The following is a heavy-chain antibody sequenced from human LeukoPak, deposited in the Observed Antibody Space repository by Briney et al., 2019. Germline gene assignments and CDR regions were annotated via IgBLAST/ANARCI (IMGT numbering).Heavy chain of an antibody. J-gene: IGHJ4*02. Sequence: PSETLSLTCTVSGGSIRSYYWSWIRQPPRKGGEGIGYIYYSGGTNYNHTGSTNYNPSLRSRVTISIDTSKNQFSLKLSSVTAADTAMYYCARHVGRGLIIDHWGQGTLVTVSS. CDR2: IYYSGGTNYNHTGST. CDR3: ARHVGRGLIIDH. D-gene: IGHD3-16*01. V-gene: IGHV4-59*08. CDR1: GGSIRSYY.